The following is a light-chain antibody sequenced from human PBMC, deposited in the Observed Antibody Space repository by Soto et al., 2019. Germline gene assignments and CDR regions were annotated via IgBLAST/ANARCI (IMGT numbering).Light chain of an antibody. CDR1: QSVGTY. CDR2: AAS. J-gene: IGKJ1*01. V-gene: IGKV3-11*01. Sequence: EIVLTQSPGTLSLSPGERATLSCGASQSVGTYLAWYQQKPGQAPRLLIYAASNRATGIPARFSGSGSGTDFTLTISSLEPEDFAVYYCQQRSNWPWTFGQGTKVDIK. CDR3: QQRSNWPWT.